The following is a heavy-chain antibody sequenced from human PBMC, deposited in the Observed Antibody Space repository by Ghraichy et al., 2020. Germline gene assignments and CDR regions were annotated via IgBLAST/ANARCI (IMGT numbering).Heavy chain of an antibody. J-gene: IGHJ4*02. CDR2: IYYSGST. D-gene: IGHD5-24*01. CDR3: ARGEEWLPYYFDY. V-gene: IGHV4-59*01. CDR1: GGSISSYY. Sequence: SETLSLTCTVSGGSISSYYWSWIRQPPGKGLEWIGYIYYSGSTNYNPSLKSRVTISVDTSKNKFSLKLSSVTAADTAVYYCARGEEWLPYYFDYWGQGTLVTVSS.